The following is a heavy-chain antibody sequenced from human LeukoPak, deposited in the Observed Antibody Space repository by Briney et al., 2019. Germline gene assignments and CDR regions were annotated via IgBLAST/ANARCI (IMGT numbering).Heavy chain of an antibody. V-gene: IGHV3-7*01. Sequence: GGSLRLSCAASGFTFSSYWMTWVRQAPGKGLEWVANIKEDGSEKYYVDSVKGRFTISRDNAKNSLYLQMNSLRAEDTAVYYCAREVGDYYDSSGSFGYWGQGTLVTVSS. CDR3: AREVGDYYDSSGSFGY. CDR1: GFTFSSYW. D-gene: IGHD3-22*01. CDR2: IKEDGSEK. J-gene: IGHJ4*02.